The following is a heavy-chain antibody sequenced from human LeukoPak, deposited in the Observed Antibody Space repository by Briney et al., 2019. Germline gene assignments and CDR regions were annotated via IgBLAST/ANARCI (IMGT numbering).Heavy chain of an antibody. Sequence: ASVKISCKASGYTFPSYFMHWVRQAPGQGLEWMGIINPTGGSTTYAQKFQGRVTMTRDTSTITVYMELSSLRSDDTAVYYCARTAARRFDYWGQGTLATVSS. D-gene: IGHD6-6*01. V-gene: IGHV1-46*01. CDR1: GYTFPSYF. J-gene: IGHJ4*02. CDR2: INPTGGST. CDR3: ARTAARRFDY.